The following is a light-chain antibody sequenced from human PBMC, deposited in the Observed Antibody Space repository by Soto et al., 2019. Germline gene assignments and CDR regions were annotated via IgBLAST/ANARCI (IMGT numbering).Light chain of an antibody. CDR1: SSNIGSNY. Sequence: QSVLTQPPSASGTPGQRVTISCSGSSSNIGSNYVYWYQQLPGTAPKLLINSNNQRPSGVPDRFSGSKSGTSASLAISGLRSEDEADYYCAAWDDSLSGGVFGTGTKVTVL. J-gene: IGLJ1*01. V-gene: IGLV1-47*02. CDR2: SNN. CDR3: AAWDDSLSGGV.